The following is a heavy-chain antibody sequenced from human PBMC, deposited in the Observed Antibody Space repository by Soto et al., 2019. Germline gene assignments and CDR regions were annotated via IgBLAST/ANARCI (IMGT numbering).Heavy chain of an antibody. D-gene: IGHD3-9*01. Sequence: SETLSLTCSVSGGSITSSRYYWGWIRQPPGKGLEWIGNIYYSGDTHYNPSLKSRVTISVDTSKNQFSLKLSSVTAADTAVFYCARLLSSSSYYDILTGYSVDYRGQGTLVTVSS. J-gene: IGHJ4*02. CDR3: ARLLSSSSYYDILTGYSVDY. CDR1: GGSITSSRYY. CDR2: IYYSGDT. V-gene: IGHV4-39*01.